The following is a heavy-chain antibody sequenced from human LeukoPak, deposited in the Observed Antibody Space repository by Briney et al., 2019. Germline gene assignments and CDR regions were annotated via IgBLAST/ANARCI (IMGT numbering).Heavy chain of an antibody. J-gene: IGHJ4*02. CDR1: GYTFTGYY. Sequence: ASVKVSCKASGYTFTGYYMHWVRQAPGQGLEWMGWINPNSGDTTYAQDFQGRVTLTRDTSINTAYMELSNLISDDPAVYYCARGNLRELRGFDYWGQGTLVTVSS. V-gene: IGHV1-2*02. CDR2: INPNSGDT. CDR3: ARGNLRELRGFDY. D-gene: IGHD1-7*01.